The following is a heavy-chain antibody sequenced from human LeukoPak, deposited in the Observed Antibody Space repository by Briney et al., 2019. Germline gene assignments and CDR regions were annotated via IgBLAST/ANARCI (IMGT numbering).Heavy chain of an antibody. CDR2: TNNDGSDT. V-gene: IGHV3-74*01. CDR3: VRGNGGPEC. D-gene: IGHD1-1*01. Sequence: GGSLRLSCAASGFTFSGYWIHWVRQPPGKGLVWVSRTNNDGSDTVYADSVKGRFTVSRDNAKNTLYLQMNSLRAEDTAVYYCVRGNGGPECWGQGTLVTVSS. J-gene: IGHJ4*02. CDR1: GFTFSGYW.